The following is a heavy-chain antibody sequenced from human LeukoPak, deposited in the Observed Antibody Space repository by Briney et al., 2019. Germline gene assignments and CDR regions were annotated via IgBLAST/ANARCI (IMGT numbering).Heavy chain of an antibody. J-gene: IGHJ4*02. D-gene: IGHD6-13*01. Sequence: SETLSLTCTVSGGSISSGGYYWSWIRQPPGKGLEWIGYIYHSGSTYYNPSLKSRVTISVDRSKNQFSLKLSSVTAADTAVYYCARGYSSSWYSYYFDYWGQGTLVTVSS. V-gene: IGHV4-30-2*01. CDR1: GGSISSGGYY. CDR3: ARGYSSSWYSYYFDY. CDR2: IYHSGST.